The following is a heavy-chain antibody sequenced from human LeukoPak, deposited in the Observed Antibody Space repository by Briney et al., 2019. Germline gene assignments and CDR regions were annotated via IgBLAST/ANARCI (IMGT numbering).Heavy chain of an antibody. CDR1: GFPFSTYA. CDR3: AKESGAYGSGSYTLTFDY. D-gene: IGHD3-10*01. CDR2: ISGSGGDT. V-gene: IGHV3-23*01. J-gene: IGHJ4*02. Sequence: PGGSLRLSCAASGFPFSTYAMSWVRQAPGKGLEWVSVISGSGGDTYYADSVKGRFTISGDNSKNTVYLQMNSLRAEDTAVYYCAKESGAYGSGSYTLTFDYWGQGTLVTVSS.